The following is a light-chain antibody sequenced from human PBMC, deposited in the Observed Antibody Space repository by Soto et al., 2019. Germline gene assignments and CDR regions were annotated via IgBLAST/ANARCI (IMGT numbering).Light chain of an antibody. J-gene: IGLJ2*01. V-gene: IGLV1-44*01. CDR2: SNT. CDR1: SSNIGSHT. Sequence: QSVLTQPPSASGTPGQTIAISCSGGSSNIGSHTVNWYQQLPGTAPRLLIYSNTQRPSGVPDRFSGSKSGTSASLAISGLXXXXEGDYYCAAWDDSLNGVVXGGGTKLTVL. CDR3: AAWDDSLNGVV.